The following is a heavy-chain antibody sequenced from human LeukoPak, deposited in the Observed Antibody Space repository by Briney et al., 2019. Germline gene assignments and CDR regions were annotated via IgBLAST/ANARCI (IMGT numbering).Heavy chain of an antibody. CDR1: GFTFTSAP. Sequence: GGSLRLSCVVSGFTFTSAPMNWVRQAPGNGLEWVSASGTGGDTYYADSVKGRFTTSRDNSKNTMYLQMTSLRVEDTAVYYCAKKAPGNYPYDYWGQGTLVTVSP. D-gene: IGHD3-22*01. CDR2: SGTGGDT. CDR3: AKKAPGNYPYDY. V-gene: IGHV3-23*01. J-gene: IGHJ4*02.